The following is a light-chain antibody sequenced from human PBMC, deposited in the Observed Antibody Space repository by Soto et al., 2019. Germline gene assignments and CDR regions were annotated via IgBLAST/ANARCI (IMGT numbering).Light chain of an antibody. CDR3: QQDDNWPLT. CDR2: GAS. CDR1: QSVDSN. V-gene: IGKV3D-15*01. Sequence: EIVMTQSPATLSVSPGARATLSCRASQSVDSNLAWYQQKPGQAPRLLIFGASTRATGIPARFSGSGSGTDFTLTISSLQSEDFGVYFCQQDDNWPLTFGGGNKVEIK. J-gene: IGKJ4*01.